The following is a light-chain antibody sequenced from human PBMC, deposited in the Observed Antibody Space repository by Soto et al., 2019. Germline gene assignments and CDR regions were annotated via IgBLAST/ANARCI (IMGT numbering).Light chain of an antibody. CDR1: QGISSY. Sequence: AIRMTQSPSSFSASTGDRFTITCRASQGISSYLAWYQQKPRKDPKLLIYDASSLESGVPSRFSGSGSGTEFTLTISSLQPDDFATYYCQQYLSYWTFGQGTKLDIK. V-gene: IGKV1-8*01. CDR2: DAS. J-gene: IGKJ1*01. CDR3: QQYLSYWT.